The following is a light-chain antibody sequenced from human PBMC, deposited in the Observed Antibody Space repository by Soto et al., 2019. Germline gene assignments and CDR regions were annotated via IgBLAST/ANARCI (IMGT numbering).Light chain of an antibody. Sequence: EIVMTQSPATLSVSPGERVTLSCRASQTVNTHVAWYQQKPGQAPRLLIYGASTRATGLPPRFSGGGSETEFTLTINSLQSEDFALYYCQEYDNWPLWTFGQGTKVEVK. V-gene: IGKV3-15*01. CDR2: GAS. J-gene: IGKJ1*01. CDR1: QTVNTH. CDR3: QEYDNWPLWT.